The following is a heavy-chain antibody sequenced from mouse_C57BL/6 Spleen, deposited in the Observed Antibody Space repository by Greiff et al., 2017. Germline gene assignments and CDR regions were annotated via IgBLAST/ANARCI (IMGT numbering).Heavy chain of an antibody. J-gene: IGHJ2*01. D-gene: IGHD6-5*01. CDR3: AREPYCNYDY. CDR1: GYSFTSCYY. CDR2: ISYDGSN. V-gene: IGHV3-6*01. Sequence: EVQLQQSGPGLVKPSQSLSLTCSVTGYSFTSCYYWSLIRPFPGNQLEWMGFISYDGSNNYNPSLKNRIPIPSDTSKNPFFLKLNSVTTEDTATYYCAREPYCNYDYWGQGTTLTVSS.